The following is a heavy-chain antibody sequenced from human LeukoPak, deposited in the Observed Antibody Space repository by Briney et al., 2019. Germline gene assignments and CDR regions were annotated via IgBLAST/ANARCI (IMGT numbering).Heavy chain of an antibody. V-gene: IGHV5-10-1*01. CDR3: ARHPKDTAMYIHGYYFDY. CDR1: GYRFTSYW. D-gene: IGHD5-18*01. J-gene: IGHJ4*02. Sequence: GGSLKISCKGSGYRFTSYWINWVRQMPGKGLEWMGRIDPIDSYTNYSPSFQGHVTISADKSNSTAFLQWSSLKASDTAMYYCARHPKDTAMYIHGYYFDYWGQGTLVTVSA. CDR2: IDPIDSYT.